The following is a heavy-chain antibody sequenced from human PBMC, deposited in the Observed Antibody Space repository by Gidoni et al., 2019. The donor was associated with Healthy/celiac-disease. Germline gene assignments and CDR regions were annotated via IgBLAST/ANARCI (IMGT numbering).Heavy chain of an antibody. J-gene: IGHJ4*02. V-gene: IGHV4-34*01. CDR3: VGSSWSHTWDFDY. CDR1: GGSFSGYY. D-gene: IGHD6-13*01. Sequence: QVQLQQWGAGLLKPSETLSLTCAVYGGSFSGYYWSWIRQPPGKGLEWIGEINHSGSTNYNPSLKSRVTISVDTSKNQFSLKLSSVTAADTAVYYCVGSSWSHTWDFDYWGQGTLVTVSS. CDR2: INHSGST.